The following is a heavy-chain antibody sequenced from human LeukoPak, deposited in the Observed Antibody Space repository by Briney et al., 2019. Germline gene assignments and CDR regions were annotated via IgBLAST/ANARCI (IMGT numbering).Heavy chain of an antibody. J-gene: IGHJ4*02. CDR1: GFTFSSYS. V-gene: IGHV3-21*01. Sequence: PGGSLRLSCAASGFTFSSYSMNWVRQAPGKGLEWVSSISSSSSYIYYADSVKGRFTISRDNAKNSLYLQMNSLRAEDTAVYYCARDMLGYYDKGYWGQGTLVTVSS. CDR2: ISSSSSYI. D-gene: IGHD3-22*01. CDR3: ARDMLGYYDKGY.